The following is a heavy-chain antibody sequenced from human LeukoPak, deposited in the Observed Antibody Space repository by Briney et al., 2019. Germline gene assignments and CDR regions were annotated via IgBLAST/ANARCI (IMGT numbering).Heavy chain of an antibody. J-gene: IGHJ4*02. V-gene: IGHV3-73*01. CDR1: GFTFSDSA. CDR3: TREFHSSGWYFTFAY. Sequence: PGGSLRLSCAASGFTFSDSAIHWVRQASGKGLEWIGRIKNKGNNYATAYGASVTGRFTISRDDSKKTAFLQMNSLRTEDTAMYYCTREFHSSGWYFTFAYWGQGALVTVSS. CDR2: IKNKGNNYAT. D-gene: IGHD6-19*01.